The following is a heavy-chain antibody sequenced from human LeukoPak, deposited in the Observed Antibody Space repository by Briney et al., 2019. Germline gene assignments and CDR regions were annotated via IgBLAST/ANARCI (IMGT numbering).Heavy chain of an antibody. CDR1: GGSFSGYY. V-gene: IGHV4-34*01. D-gene: IGHD6-19*01. Sequence: PSETLSLTCAVYGGSFSGYYWSWIRQPPGKGLEWIGEINHSGSTNYNPSLKSRVTISVDTSKNQFSLRLSSVTAADTAVYYCAREGSSGWPHYFDYWGQGTLVTVSS. J-gene: IGHJ4*02. CDR2: INHSGST. CDR3: AREGSSGWPHYFDY.